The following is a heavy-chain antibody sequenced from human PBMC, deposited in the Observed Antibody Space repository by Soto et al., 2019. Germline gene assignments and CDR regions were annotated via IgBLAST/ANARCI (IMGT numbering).Heavy chain of an antibody. CDR3: AKDFYRAWEAVAGYYYYGMDV. Sequence: GGSLRLSCAASGFTFSSYGMHWVRQAPGKGLEWVAVISYDGSNKYYADSVKGRFTISRDNSKNTLYLQMNSLRAEDTAVYYCAKDFYRAWEAVAGYYYYGMDVWGQGTTVTVSS. D-gene: IGHD6-19*01. V-gene: IGHV3-30*18. CDR2: ISYDGSNK. CDR1: GFTFSSYG. J-gene: IGHJ6*02.